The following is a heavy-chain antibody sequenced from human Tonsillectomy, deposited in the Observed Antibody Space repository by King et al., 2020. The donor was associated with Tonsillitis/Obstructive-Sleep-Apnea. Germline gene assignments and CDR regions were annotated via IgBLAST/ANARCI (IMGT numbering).Heavy chain of an antibody. CDR3: ASDAFHYYDMDV. CDR2: INHSGST. CDR1: GGSSSGYY. D-gene: IGHD2/OR15-2a*01. Sequence: VQLQQWGAGLLKPSETLSLTCAVYGGSSSGYYWSWIRQPPGKGLEWIGEINHSGSTNYNPSLKSRVTISVDTSKNQFSLKLSSVTAADTAVYYCASDAFHYYDMDVWGQGTTVTVSS. V-gene: IGHV4-34*01. J-gene: IGHJ6*02.